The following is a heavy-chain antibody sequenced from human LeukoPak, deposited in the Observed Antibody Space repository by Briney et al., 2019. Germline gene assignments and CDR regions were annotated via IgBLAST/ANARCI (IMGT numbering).Heavy chain of an antibody. D-gene: IGHD3-22*01. V-gene: IGHV3-48*01. J-gene: IGHJ4*02. Sequence: PGGSLRLSCAASGFTFSSYGMHWVRQAPGKGLEWVSYISSGSSTIYYADSVKGRFTISRDNAKNSLYLQMSSLRAEDTAVYYCARDKADSSGYYRRSREYYFDYWGQGTLVTVSS. CDR2: ISSGSSTI. CDR1: GFTFSSYG. CDR3: ARDKADSSGYYRRSREYYFDY.